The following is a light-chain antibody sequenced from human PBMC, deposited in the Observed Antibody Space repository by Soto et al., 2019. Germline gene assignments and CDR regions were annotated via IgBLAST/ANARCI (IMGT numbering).Light chain of an antibody. CDR1: QSVSGH. CDR2: GAS. J-gene: IGKJ5*01. CDR3: QQRSNWPPIT. V-gene: IGKV3-11*01. Sequence: EIVMTQSPSALSVSTEERATLSCRASQSVSGHLAWYQQKPGQAPRLLIYGASNRATDIPARFSGSGSGTDFTLTISSLEPEDFAVYYCQQRSNWPPITFGQGTRLEIK.